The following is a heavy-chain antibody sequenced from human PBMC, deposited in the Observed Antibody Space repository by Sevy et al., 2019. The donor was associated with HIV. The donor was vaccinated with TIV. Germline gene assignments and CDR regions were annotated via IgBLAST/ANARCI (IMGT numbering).Heavy chain of an antibody. V-gene: IGHV3-53*01. CDR2: IYSGVTA. Sequence: GGSLRLSCAASGFIVSNNHMTWVRQAPGKGLECVSVIYSGVTAYYADSVKGRFTISRDNSKNILYLQMNSLRAEDTAVYDCARIRQWFGEYPGGDVWGQGTTVTVSS. J-gene: IGHJ6*02. CDR3: ARIRQWFGEYPGGDV. D-gene: IGHD3-10*01. CDR1: GFIVSNNH.